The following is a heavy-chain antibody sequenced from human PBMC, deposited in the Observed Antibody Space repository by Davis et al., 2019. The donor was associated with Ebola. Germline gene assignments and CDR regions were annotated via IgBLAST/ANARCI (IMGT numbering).Heavy chain of an antibody. V-gene: IGHV1-8*01. D-gene: IGHD3-22*01. CDR2: MNPNSGNT. Sequence: ASVKVSCKASGYTFTSYDINWVRQATGQGLEWMGWMNPNSGNTGYAQKHQGRVTMTTDTSTSTAYMELRSLRSDDTAVYYCARAITMIVVGNWFDPWGQGTLVTVSS. J-gene: IGHJ5*02. CDR3: ARAITMIVVGNWFDP. CDR1: GYTFTSYD.